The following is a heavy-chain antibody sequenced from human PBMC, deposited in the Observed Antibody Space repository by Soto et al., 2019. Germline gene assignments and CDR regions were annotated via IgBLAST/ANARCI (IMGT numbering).Heavy chain of an antibody. CDR3: ARPDCSSTSCYLE. V-gene: IGHV4-39*01. D-gene: IGHD2-2*01. J-gene: IGHJ4*02. CDR2: IYYSGST. CDR1: GGSISSSSYY. Sequence: QLQLQESGPGLVKPSETLSLTCTVSGGSISSSSYYWGWIRQPPGKGLEWIGSIYYSGSTYYNPSLKSRVTISVDTSKNQFSLKLSSVTAADTAVYYCARPDCSSTSCYLEWGQGTLVTVSS.